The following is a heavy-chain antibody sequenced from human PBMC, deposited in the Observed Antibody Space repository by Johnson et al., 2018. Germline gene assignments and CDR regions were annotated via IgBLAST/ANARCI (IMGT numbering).Heavy chain of an antibody. CDR2: INQDGSEK. CDR3: ANRYCSGGSCYSGLDAFDI. V-gene: IGHV3-7*01. CDR1: GFTFSSYW. D-gene: IGHD2-15*01. J-gene: IGHJ3*02. Sequence: VQLVQSGGGLVQPGGSLRLSCAASGFTFSSYWMSWVRQAPGKGLEWVANINQDGSEKYYLASVEGRFTSSRANAKNSLYLQMNSLRAEDTAVYYCANRYCSGGSCYSGLDAFDIWGQGTMVTLSS.